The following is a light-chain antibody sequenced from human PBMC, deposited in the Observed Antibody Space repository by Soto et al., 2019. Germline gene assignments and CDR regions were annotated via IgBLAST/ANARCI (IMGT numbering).Light chain of an antibody. CDR3: SSYTSSSTVV. CDR2: EVS. J-gene: IGLJ2*01. CDR1: SSDVGGYKY. V-gene: IGLV2-14*01. Sequence: QSVLTQPASVSGSPGQSVTISCTGTSSDVGGYKYVSWYQQHPGKAPQVMIYEVSNRPSGVSNRFSGSKSGNTAALTISGLQAEDEADYYCSSYTSSSTVVFGGGTKLTVL.